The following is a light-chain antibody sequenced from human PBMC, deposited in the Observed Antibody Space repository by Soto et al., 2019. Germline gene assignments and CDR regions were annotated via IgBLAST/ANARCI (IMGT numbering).Light chain of an antibody. CDR3: SSYTSSSSLWV. J-gene: IGLJ3*02. CDR2: EVS. V-gene: IGLV2-14*01. CDR1: SSDVGGYNY. Sequence: QSALTQPASVSGSPGQSITISCTGTSSDVGGYNYVSWYQQHQGKAPKRMIYEVSNRPSGVSNRFSGSKSGNTASLTISGLQAEDEADYYCSSYTSSSSLWVFGGGTKGTVL.